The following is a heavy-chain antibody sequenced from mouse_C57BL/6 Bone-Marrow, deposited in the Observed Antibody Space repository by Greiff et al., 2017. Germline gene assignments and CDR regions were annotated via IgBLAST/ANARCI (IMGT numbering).Heavy chain of an antibody. J-gene: IGHJ3*01. CDR1: GFTFSDYY. CDR3: ARVYYYGSSSFAY. CDR2: ISNGGGST. D-gene: IGHD1-1*01. V-gene: IGHV5-12*01. Sequence: EVQRVESGGGLVQPGGSLKLSCAASGFTFSDYYMYWVRQTPEKRLEWVAYISNGGGSTYYPDTVKGRFTISRDNAYNTLYLQMSRLKSEDPAMYYCARVYYYGSSSFAYWGQGTLVTVSA.